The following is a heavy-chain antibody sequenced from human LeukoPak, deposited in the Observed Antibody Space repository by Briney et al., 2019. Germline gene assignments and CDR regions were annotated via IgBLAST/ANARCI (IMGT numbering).Heavy chain of an antibody. J-gene: IGHJ3*02. V-gene: IGHV4-30-4*01. D-gene: IGHD3-22*01. CDR2: IYYSGST. CDR1: GGSISSGGYY. CDR3: ARALSYDSSGYYYLNAFDI. Sequence: SETLSLTCTVSGGSISSGGYYWSWIRQPPGKGLEWIGYIYYSGSTYYNPSLKSRVTISVDTSKNQFSLKLSSVTAADTAVYYCARALSYDSSGYYYLNAFDIWGQGTMVTVSS.